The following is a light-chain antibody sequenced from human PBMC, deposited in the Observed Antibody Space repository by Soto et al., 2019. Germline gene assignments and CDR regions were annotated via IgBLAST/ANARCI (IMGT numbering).Light chain of an antibody. CDR2: EVS. CDR3: SSYAGSNNVV. Sequence: QSALTQPPSASGSPGQSVTISCTGTSSDVGGYNYVSWYQQHPGKAPKLMIYEVSKRPSGVPDRFSGSKSGNTASLTVSGIQAEDEADYYCSSYAGSNNVVFGGGTQRTVL. V-gene: IGLV2-8*01. J-gene: IGLJ2*01. CDR1: SSDVGGYNY.